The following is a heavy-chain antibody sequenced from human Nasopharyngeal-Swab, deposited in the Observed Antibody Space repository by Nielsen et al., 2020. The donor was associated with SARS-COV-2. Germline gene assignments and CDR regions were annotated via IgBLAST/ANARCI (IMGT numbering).Heavy chain of an antibody. CDR2: VGIPGDT. J-gene: IGHJ4*02. Sequence: GSLRLSCAASGFSFTNYAMYWVRQATGKGLEWVSAVGIPGDTYYAGSVKGRFTISREDAKNSLYLQMNNLRAADTAVYYCARATHDYGDYRFDFWGQGTLVTVSS. D-gene: IGHD4-17*01. CDR3: ARATHDYGDYRFDF. CDR1: GFSFTNYA. V-gene: IGHV3-13*01.